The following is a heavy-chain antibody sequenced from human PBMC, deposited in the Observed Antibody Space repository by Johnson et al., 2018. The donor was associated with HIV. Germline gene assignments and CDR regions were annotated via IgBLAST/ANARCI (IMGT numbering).Heavy chain of an antibody. CDR3: ARELNSGNYDPWFERWESGAFDV. V-gene: IGHV3-7*05. J-gene: IGHJ3*01. Sequence: EVQLVESGGGVVQPGGSLRLSCAASGFSFSDYWMSWVRQAPGKGLEWVASIKYDGSDKYYVDAVKGRLIISRDNVNNSVYLQMNSLRGEDTAVYYCARELNSGNYDPWFERWESGAFDVWGQGTLVTVSS. CDR2: IKYDGSDK. CDR1: GFSFSDYW. D-gene: IGHD1-26*01.